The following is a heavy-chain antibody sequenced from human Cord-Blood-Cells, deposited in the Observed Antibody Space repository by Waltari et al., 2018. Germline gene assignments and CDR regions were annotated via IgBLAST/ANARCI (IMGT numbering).Heavy chain of an antibody. CDR3: AKDRGGTGIPFDY. J-gene: IGHJ4*02. D-gene: IGHD7-27*01. CDR2: IRGSGGST. Sequence: EVQLLESGGGLVQPGGSLRLSCAASGFTFSSYAMSWVRQAPGKGVEWVAVIRGSGGSTYYADSVKGRFTISSDNSKNTLYLKMNSLRAEDTAVYYCAKDRGGTGIPFDYWGQGTLVTVSS. V-gene: IGHV3-23*01. CDR1: GFTFSSYA.